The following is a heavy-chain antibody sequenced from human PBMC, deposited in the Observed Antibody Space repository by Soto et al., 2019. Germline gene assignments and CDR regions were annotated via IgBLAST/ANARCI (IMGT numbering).Heavy chain of an antibody. Sequence: SQTLSLTCVISGDSVSSNTAAWNWIRSSPSRGLEWLGRTYYRSNWRHDYAVSVKSRITVNPDTSKNHFSLQLNSVTPDDTAVYYCARDWGYSYGPDWDYYGMDVWGQGTTVTVSS. D-gene: IGHD5-18*01. J-gene: IGHJ6*02. CDR2: TYYRSNWRH. V-gene: IGHV6-1*01. CDR3: ARDWGYSYGPDWDYYGMDV. CDR1: GDSVSSNTAA.